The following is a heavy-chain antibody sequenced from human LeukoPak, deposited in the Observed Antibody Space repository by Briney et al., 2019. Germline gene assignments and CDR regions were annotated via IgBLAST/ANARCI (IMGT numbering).Heavy chain of an antibody. CDR1: GYTFSDYY. CDR3: ARCLGAPGYWDMDV. Sequence: GASVKVSCKASGYTFSDYYMYWLRQAPGQGLEWMGWINPKTGDTKYVEKFQGRVTMTRYTAIRTAHMEMSRLRSDDTAVYYCARCLGAPGYWDMDVWGKGTTVTVSS. V-gene: IGHV1-2*02. D-gene: IGHD2-8*02. J-gene: IGHJ6*03. CDR2: INPKTGDT.